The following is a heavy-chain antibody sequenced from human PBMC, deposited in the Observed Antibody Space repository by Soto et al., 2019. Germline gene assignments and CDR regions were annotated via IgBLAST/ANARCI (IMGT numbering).Heavy chain of an antibody. V-gene: IGHV4-34*01. CDR1: VGSFSGYY. CDR2: INHSGST. J-gene: IGHJ6*03. Sequence: SETLSLTCAVYVGSFSGYYWGWIRQPPGKGLEWIGEINHSGSTNYNPSLKSRVTISVDTSKNQFSLKLSSVTAADTAVYYCARVRITMVRGVSYYYYYMDVWGKGTTVTVSS. D-gene: IGHD3-10*01. CDR3: ARVRITMVRGVSYYYYYMDV.